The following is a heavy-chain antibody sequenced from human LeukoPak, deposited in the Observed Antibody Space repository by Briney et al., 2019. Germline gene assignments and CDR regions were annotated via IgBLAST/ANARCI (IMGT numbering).Heavy chain of an antibody. V-gene: IGHV3-30*04. CDR3: VREPGAPRGWFDS. Sequence: QAGGSLRLSCAASGFTFSSYAMHWVRQAPGKGLEWVAVISYDGSNKYYADSVKGRFTISRDNSKNTLYLQMNSLRAEDTAVYYCVREPGAPRGWFDSWGQGTLVTVSS. CDR2: ISYDGSNK. J-gene: IGHJ5*01. CDR1: GFTFSSYA. D-gene: IGHD7-27*01.